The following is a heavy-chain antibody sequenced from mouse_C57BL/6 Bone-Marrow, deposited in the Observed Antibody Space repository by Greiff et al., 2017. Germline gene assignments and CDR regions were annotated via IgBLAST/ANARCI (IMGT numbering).Heavy chain of an antibody. CDR1: GYTFTSYW. CDR3: AIWASIYYYGSILYYYAMDY. Sequence: QVQLQQPGAELVKPGASVKVSCKASGYTFTSYWMHWVKQRPGQGLEWIGRIHPSDSDTNYNQKFKGQATLTVDKSSSTAYMQLSSLTSEDSAVYYCAIWASIYYYGSILYYYAMDYWGQGTSVTVSS. D-gene: IGHD1-1*01. V-gene: IGHV1-74*01. J-gene: IGHJ4*01. CDR2: IHPSDSDT.